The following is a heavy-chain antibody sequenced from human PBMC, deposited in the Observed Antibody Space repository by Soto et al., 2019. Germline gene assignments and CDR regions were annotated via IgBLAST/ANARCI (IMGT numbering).Heavy chain of an antibody. D-gene: IGHD2-2*01. CDR2: ISAYNGNT. V-gene: IGHV1-18*04. CDR3: ARGDIVVVPAALNYGMDV. J-gene: IGHJ6*02. Sequence: ASVKVSCKASGYTFTSYGISWVRQAPGQGLEWIGWISAYNGNTNYAQKLQGRVTMTTDTSTSTAYMELRSLGSDDTAVYYCARGDIVVVPAALNYGMDVWGQGTTVTVSS. CDR1: GYTFTSYG.